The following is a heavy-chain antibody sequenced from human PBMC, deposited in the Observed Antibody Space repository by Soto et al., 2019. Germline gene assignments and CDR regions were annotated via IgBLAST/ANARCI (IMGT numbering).Heavy chain of an antibody. CDR1: GFTFSRYP. CDR3: AKRDGAHYFNYYMDV. V-gene: IGHV3-23*01. J-gene: IGHJ6*03. CDR2: RGDDGKT. Sequence: EVQLLESGGGLALPGGSLRLSCAASGFTFSRYPMNWVRQTPGKGLEWVSSRGDDGKTFYADSVKGRFTISGDNAQNTLYLQMNSLRAEDTAVYYCAKRDGAHYFNYYMDVWGKGTTVTVSS. D-gene: IGHD3-9*01.